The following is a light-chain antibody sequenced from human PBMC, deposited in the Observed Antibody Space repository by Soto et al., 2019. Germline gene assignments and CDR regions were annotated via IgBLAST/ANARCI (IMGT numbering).Light chain of an antibody. V-gene: IGKV1-5*01. J-gene: IGKJ1*01. CDR3: QQYNSYSWT. CDR2: DAA. CDR1: QSISSW. Sequence: IQMTKSPSTLSASVGDRVSITCRARQSISSWLAWYQQKPGKAPKLLSYDAASWESGVPSTFSGSGSRTEFTLTISCLQPDDFAAYYCQQYNSYSWTFGQGTKVQIK.